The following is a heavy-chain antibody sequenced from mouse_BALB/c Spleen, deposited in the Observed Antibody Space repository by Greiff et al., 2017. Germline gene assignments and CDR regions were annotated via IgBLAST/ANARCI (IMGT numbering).Heavy chain of an antibody. CDR2: IWSGGST. J-gene: IGHJ4*01. D-gene: IGHD1-1*01. CDR3: ARNDGSSGDYAMDY. Sequence: VQRVESGPGLVQPSQSLSITCTVSGFSLTSYGVHWVRQSPGKGLEWLGVIWSGGSTDYNAAFISRLSISKDNSKSQVFFKMNSLQANDTAIYYCARNDGSSGDYAMDYWGQGTSVTVSS. CDR1: GFSLTSYG. V-gene: IGHV2-2*02.